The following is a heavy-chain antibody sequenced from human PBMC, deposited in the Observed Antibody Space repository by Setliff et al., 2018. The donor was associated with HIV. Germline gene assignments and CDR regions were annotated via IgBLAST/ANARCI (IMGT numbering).Heavy chain of an antibody. Sequence: SETLSLTCTVSDSGTYYWSCIRQPAGKGLEWIGRVSSRGDTNHNPSLKSRVTMSVDTSKNQFSLKLTSVTASDTAVYYCARAAAGNTGPFDLWGQGSPVTVSS. CDR3: ARAAAGNTGPFDL. V-gene: IGHV4-4*07. CDR2: VSSRGDT. D-gene: IGHD4-17*01. CDR1: DSGTYY. J-gene: IGHJ4*02.